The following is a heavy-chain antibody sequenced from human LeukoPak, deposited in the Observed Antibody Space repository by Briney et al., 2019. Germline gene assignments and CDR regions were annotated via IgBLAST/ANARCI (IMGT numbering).Heavy chain of an antibody. V-gene: IGHV1-2*02. CDR2: INPNSGGT. J-gene: IGHJ3*02. Sequence: ASVKVSCKVSGYTFTGYYMHWVRQAPGQGLEWMGWINPNSGGTTYAQKFQGRVTMTRETSISTAYMELSRLRSDDTAVYYCARKWGRSAFDIWGQGTMVTVSS. CDR3: ARKWGRSAFDI. CDR1: GYTFTGYY. D-gene: IGHD7-27*01.